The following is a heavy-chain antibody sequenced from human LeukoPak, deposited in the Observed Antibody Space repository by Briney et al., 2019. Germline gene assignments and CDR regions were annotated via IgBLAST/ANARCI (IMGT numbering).Heavy chain of an antibody. J-gene: IGHJ4*02. CDR1: GFTFSSHV. Sequence: PGGSLRLSCAASGFTFSSHVVSRVRQAPGKGLEWVSGISASGGTTYYADSVKGRFTISRDNSKNTLYLQMNSLRAEDTAVYYCAKSRGSGTGSYFDYWGQGTLVTVSS. D-gene: IGHD2-15*01. CDR3: AKSRGSGTGSYFDY. V-gene: IGHV3-23*01. CDR2: ISASGGTT.